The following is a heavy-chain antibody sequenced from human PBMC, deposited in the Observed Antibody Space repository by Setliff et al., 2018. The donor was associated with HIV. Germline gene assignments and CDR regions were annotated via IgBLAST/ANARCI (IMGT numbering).Heavy chain of an antibody. CDR2: ISSSSSTI. Sequence: GGSLRLSCAASGFRFSSYGMSWVRQAPGKGLEWVSYISSSSSTIYYADSVKGRFTISRDNAGDSLYLQMNSLRVEDTAVYFCARDSSSDWYYGKSHDNWGQGTLVTVSS. CDR3: ARDSSSDWYYGKSHDN. CDR1: GFRFSSYG. J-gene: IGHJ4*02. V-gene: IGHV3-48*01. D-gene: IGHD6-19*01.